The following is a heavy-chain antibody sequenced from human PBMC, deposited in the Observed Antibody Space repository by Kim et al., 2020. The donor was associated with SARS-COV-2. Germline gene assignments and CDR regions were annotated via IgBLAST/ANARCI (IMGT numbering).Heavy chain of an antibody. Sequence: GGSLRLSCVVSGFTVSNTYMSWVRQAPGKGLEWVSIIYGGGSTYSADSVKGRFTISRDESKNTEYLQMNRLNAEDTAVYSCTREPSTYFDYWGQGTLVTVSS. CDR2: IYGGGST. CDR3: TREPSTYFDY. V-gene: IGHV3-66*01. J-gene: IGHJ4*02. CDR1: GFTVSNTY.